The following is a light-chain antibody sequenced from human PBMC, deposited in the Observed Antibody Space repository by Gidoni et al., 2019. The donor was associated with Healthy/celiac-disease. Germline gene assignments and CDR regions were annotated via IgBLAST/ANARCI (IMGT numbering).Light chain of an antibody. CDR3: QQLNSYPRT. CDR2: AAS. J-gene: IGKJ1*01. V-gene: IGKV1-9*01. CDR1: QGISSY. Sequence: DIQLTQSPSFLSASVGDRVTITCRASQGISSYLAWHQQKPGKAPKLLIYAASTLQSGVPSRFSGRGSGTEFTLTISSLQPEDFATYYCQQLNSYPRTFXXXTKVEIK.